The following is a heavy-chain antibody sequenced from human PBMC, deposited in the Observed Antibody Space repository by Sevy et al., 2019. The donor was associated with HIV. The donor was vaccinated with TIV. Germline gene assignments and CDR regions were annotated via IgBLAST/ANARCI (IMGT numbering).Heavy chain of an antibody. CDR2: IKSKTDGGTT. Sequence: GGSLRLSCAASGFTFSNAWMSWVRQAPGKGLEWVGRIKSKTDGGTTDYAAPVKGRFTISRDDSKNTLYLQMNSLKTEDTAVYYFTTANVWDGSWYFDYWGQGTLVTVSS. CDR1: GFTFSNAW. V-gene: IGHV3-15*01. CDR3: TTANVWDGSWYFDY. D-gene: IGHD6-13*01. J-gene: IGHJ4*02.